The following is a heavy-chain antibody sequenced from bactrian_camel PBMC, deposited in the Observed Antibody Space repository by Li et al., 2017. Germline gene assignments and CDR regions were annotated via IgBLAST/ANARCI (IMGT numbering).Heavy chain of an antibody. CDR3: AVIAGASTCGPEFLPDFGA. Sequence: QVQLVESGGGSVQAGGSLRLSCSPSRYAYSRACIGWFRQAPGKEREGVASIDTAVGRASYGDSAKGRFTISQDNADKVVTLQMNNLEPGDTGMYYCAVIAGASTCGPEFLPDFGARGQGTQVTVS. D-gene: IGHD2*01. CDR2: IDTAVGRA. CDR1: RYAYSRAC. V-gene: IGHV3S1*01. J-gene: IGHJ6*01.